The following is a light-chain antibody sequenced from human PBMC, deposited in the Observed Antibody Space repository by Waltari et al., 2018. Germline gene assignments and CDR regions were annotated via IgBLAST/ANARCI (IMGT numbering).Light chain of an antibody. V-gene: IGKV3-15*01. CDR2: DAS. Sequence: EMVLTQSPSTLSVSLGERVTPSCRASQSVSNKTAWYQHKPGHGPSLLIYDASTRATDVPPRFSGSGSGTDFTLTISSLQSEDFAIYYCQQYEQWPPWAFGPGTKVEIK. CDR1: QSVSNK. CDR3: QQYEQWPPWA. J-gene: IGKJ1*01.